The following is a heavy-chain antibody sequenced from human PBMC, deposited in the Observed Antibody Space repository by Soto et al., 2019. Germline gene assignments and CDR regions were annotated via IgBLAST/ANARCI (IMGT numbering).Heavy chain of an antibody. CDR3: ARRLYDFSATMDV. Sequence: QVQLQESGPGLVKPSETLSLTCTVSGGTISSYYWSWIRQPPGKGLECIGYIYYSGSTNYNPSLKSRVTISVATSKNQFSLKLSSVPAADTAVYYCARRLYDFSATMDVWGQGTTVTVSS. CDR1: GGTISSYY. J-gene: IGHJ6*02. D-gene: IGHD5-12*01. V-gene: IGHV4-59*01. CDR2: IYYSGST.